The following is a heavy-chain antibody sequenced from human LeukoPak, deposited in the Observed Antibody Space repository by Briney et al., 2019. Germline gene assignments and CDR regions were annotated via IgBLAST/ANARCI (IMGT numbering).Heavy chain of an antibody. CDR3: ARENLLWFGELLISNYYGMDV. J-gene: IGHJ6*02. D-gene: IGHD3-10*01. V-gene: IGHV1-18*01. Sequence: ASVKVSCKASGYTFTSYGISWVRQAPGQGLEWMGWISAYNGNTNYAQKLQGRVTMTTDTSTSTAYMELRSLRSDDTAVYYCARENLLWFGELLISNYYGMDVWGQGTTVTDSS. CDR2: ISAYNGNT. CDR1: GYTFTSYG.